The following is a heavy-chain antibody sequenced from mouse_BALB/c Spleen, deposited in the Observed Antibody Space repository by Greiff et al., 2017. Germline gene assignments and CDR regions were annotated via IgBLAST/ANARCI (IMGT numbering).Heavy chain of an antibody. D-gene: IGHD2-14*01. CDR3: ARLGYDDYFDY. CDR2: IYPYNGGT. Sequence: EVHLVESGPELVKPGASVKISCKASGYTFTDYNMHWVKQSHGKSLEWIGYIYPYNGGTGYNQKFKSKATLTVDNSSSTAYMELRSLTSEDSAVYYCARLGYDDYFDYWGQGTTLTVSS. J-gene: IGHJ2*01. V-gene: IGHV1S29*02. CDR1: GYTFTDYN.